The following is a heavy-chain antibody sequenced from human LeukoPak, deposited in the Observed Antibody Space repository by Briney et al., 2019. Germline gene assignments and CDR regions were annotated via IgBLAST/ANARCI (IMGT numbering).Heavy chain of an antibody. J-gene: IGHJ2*01. Sequence: ASVKVSCKASGGTFSSYAISWVRQAPGQGLEWMGGIIPIFGTANYAQKFQGRVTITVDESTSTAHMELSSLRSEDTAVYYCAREFRFLEWPERYIDLWGRGTLVTVSS. V-gene: IGHV1-69*01. CDR1: GGTFSSYA. D-gene: IGHD3-3*01. CDR2: IIPIFGTA. CDR3: AREFRFLEWPERYIDL.